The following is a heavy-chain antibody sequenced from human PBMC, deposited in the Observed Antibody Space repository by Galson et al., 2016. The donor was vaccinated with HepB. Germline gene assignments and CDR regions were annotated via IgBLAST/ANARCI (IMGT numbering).Heavy chain of an antibody. V-gene: IGHV3-23*01. D-gene: IGHD3-10*01. Sequence: SLKLSCAASGFTFSRYAMSWVRRAPGTGLEWVSVISGIDDTTYYADSVKGRFTISRDSSKNTLYLQITTLRAEDTAVYYCASGRTSGSPYYGMDVWGQGTTVTVSS. CDR1: GFTFSRYA. J-gene: IGHJ6*02. CDR3: ASGRTSGSPYYGMDV. CDR2: ISGIDDTT.